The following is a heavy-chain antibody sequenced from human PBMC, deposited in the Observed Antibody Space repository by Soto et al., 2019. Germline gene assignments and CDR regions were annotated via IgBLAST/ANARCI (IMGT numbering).Heavy chain of an antibody. D-gene: IGHD6-6*01. CDR2: IYYSGGT. CDR3: ARVLARRGYFDY. Sequence: NPSETLSLTCTVSGGSISSGGYYWSWIRQHPGKGLEWIGYIYYSGGTYYNPSLKSRVTISVDTSKNQFSLKLSSVTAADTAVYYCARVLARRGYFDYWGQGTLVTVSS. V-gene: IGHV4-31*03. J-gene: IGHJ4*02. CDR1: GGSISSGGYY.